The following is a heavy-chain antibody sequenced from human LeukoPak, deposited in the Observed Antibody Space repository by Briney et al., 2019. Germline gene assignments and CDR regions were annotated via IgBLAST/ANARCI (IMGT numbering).Heavy chain of an antibody. D-gene: IGHD3-9*01. CDR3: ARHRYYNILTDNWFDP. V-gene: IGHV4-39*01. Sequence: ASETLSLTCTVSGGSISSSRYYWGWIRQPPGKGLEWIGSMYHSGSTYYNPSLKSRVTTSVDTSKNQFSLELSSVTAADTAVYYCARHRYYNILTDNWFDPWGQGTLVTVSS. CDR2: MYHSGST. CDR1: GGSISSSRYY. J-gene: IGHJ5*02.